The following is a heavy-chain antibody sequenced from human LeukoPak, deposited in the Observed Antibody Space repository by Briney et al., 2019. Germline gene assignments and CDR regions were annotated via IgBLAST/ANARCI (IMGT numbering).Heavy chain of an antibody. CDR1: GFTLSSCA. CDR3: AELGITMIGGV. Sequence: PGGSLRLSCAASGFTLSSCAMNWVRQAPGKGLEWVSYISSSGSTIYYADSVKGRFTISRDNAKNSLYLQMNSLRAEDTAVYYCAELGITMIGGVWGKGTTVTISS. V-gene: IGHV3-48*03. CDR2: ISSSGSTI. D-gene: IGHD3-10*02. J-gene: IGHJ6*04.